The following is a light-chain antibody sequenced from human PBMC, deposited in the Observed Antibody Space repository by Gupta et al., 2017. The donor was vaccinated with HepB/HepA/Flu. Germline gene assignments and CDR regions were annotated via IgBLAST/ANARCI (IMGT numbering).Light chain of an antibody. CDR2: DAS. J-gene: IGKJ4*01. CDR3: QQRSNWPPLT. Sequence: EIVLTQSPATLSLSPGERATLSCRASQSVSSYLAWYQQKPGQAPRLLIYDASNRATGIPARFSGSGSGTDFTLTISSREQEDFAVYYCQQRSNWPPLTFGGGTKVEIK. V-gene: IGKV3-11*01. CDR1: QSVSSY.